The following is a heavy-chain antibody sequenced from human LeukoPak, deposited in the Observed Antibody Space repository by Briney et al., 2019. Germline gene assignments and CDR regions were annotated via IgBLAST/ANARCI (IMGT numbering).Heavy chain of an antibody. V-gene: IGHV4-39*01. D-gene: IGHD3-3*02. Sequence: PSETLSLTCTVSGGSISSSSYYSGWIRQPPGKGLEWIGSIYYSGSTYYNPSLKSRVTMSVDTSKNQFSLKLSSVTAADTAVYYCARLAFAAGPIWGQGTLVTVSS. J-gene: IGHJ4*02. CDR1: GGSISSSSYY. CDR3: ARLAFAAGPI. CDR2: IYYSGST.